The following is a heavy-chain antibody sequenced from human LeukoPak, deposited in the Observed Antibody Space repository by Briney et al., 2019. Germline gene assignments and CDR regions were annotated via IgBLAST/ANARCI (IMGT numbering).Heavy chain of an antibody. CDR3: AREYSSGPYYYYYYYMDV. CDR1: GYTFTGYY. J-gene: IGHJ6*03. D-gene: IGHD6-19*01. Sequence: GASVKVSCKASGYTFTGYYMHWVRQAPGQGLEWMGWINPNSGGTNYAQKLQGRVTMTTDTSTSTAYMELRSLRSDDTAVYYCAREYSSGPYYYYYYYMDVWGKGTTVTVSS. CDR2: INPNSGGT. V-gene: IGHV1-2*02.